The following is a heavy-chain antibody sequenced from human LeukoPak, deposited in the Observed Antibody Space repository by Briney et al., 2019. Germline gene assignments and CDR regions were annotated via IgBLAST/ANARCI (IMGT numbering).Heavy chain of an antibody. CDR1: GGSISSGGYY. J-gene: IGHJ6*03. V-gene: IGHV4-30-2*01. CDR2: IYHSGST. CDR3: AGGYSSSWYTRYYYYMDV. Sequence: SETLSLTCTVSGGSISSGGYYWSWIRQPPGKGLEWIGYIYHSGSTYYNPSLKSRVTISVDRSKNQFSLKLSSVTAADTAVYYCAGGYSSSWYTRYYYYMDVWGKGTTVTVSS. D-gene: IGHD6-13*01.